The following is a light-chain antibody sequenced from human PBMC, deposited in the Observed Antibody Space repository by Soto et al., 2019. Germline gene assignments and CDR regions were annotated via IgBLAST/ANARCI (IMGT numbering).Light chain of an antibody. V-gene: IGKV1-39*01. CDR1: QGITNY. Sequence: DIQMTQSPPTLSASVGDRVSITCRVSQGITNYLNWYQLKPGKAPELLIYAASSLQSGVPSRFSGSGSGTDFTLTISSLQPEDFATYYCQQSFGTPQITFGGGTKVDIK. CDR3: QQSFGTPQIT. J-gene: IGKJ4*01. CDR2: AAS.